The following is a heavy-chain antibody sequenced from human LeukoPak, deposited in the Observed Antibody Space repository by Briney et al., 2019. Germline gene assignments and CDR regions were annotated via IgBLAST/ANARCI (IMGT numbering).Heavy chain of an antibody. CDR1: GYTFTGYY. J-gene: IGHJ4*02. V-gene: IGHV1-46*01. Sequence: ASVKVSCKASGYTFTGYYMHWVRQAPGQGLEWMGIINPSGGSTTYAQKFQGRVTVTRDTSTSTVYMELSSLRSEDTAVYYCARDLFYYDTSGYHLPDYWGQGTLVTVSS. CDR2: INPSGGST. D-gene: IGHD3-22*01. CDR3: ARDLFYYDTSGYHLPDY.